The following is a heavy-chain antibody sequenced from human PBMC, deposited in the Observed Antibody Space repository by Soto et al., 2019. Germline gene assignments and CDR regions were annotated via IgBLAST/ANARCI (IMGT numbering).Heavy chain of an antibody. CDR3: ARDGGSRDGDTVGCNWFDP. V-gene: IGHV3-33*01. D-gene: IGHD3-16*01. CDR1: GFTFSSYG. J-gene: IGHJ5*02. Sequence: QVQLVESGGGVVQPGRSLRLSCAASGFTFSSYGMHWVRQAPGKGLEWVAVIWYDGSNKYYADSVKGRFTISRDNSKNTLKLQRNSRRAADTAGKYCARDGGSRDGDTVGCNWFDPWGQGTLFTVSS. CDR2: IWYDGSNK.